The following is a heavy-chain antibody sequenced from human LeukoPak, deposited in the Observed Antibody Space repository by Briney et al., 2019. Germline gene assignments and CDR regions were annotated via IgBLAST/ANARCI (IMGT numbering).Heavy chain of an antibody. V-gene: IGHV4-4*07. CDR1: GGSISSYY. CDR2: IYTSGST. Sequence: SETLSLTCTVSGGSISSYYWSWIRQPAGKGLEWIGRIYTSGSTNYNPSLNSRVTMSVDTSKNQFSLKLSSVTAADTAVYYCARGIRYYDILTGYYRFYYMDVWGKGTTVTVSS. J-gene: IGHJ6*03. D-gene: IGHD3-9*01. CDR3: ARGIRYYDILTGYYRFYYMDV.